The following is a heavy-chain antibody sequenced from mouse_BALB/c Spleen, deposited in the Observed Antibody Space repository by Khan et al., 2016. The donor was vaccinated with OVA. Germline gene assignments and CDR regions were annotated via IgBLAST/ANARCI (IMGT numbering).Heavy chain of an antibody. CDR2: IHPSTGYT. Sequence: QVQLQQSGAELAKPGASVKMSCKASGYTLINSWILWVKQRPGQGLEWIGFIHPSTGYTEYNQNFKDKATLTADKSSSTAYMHLSSLTSEDSAVYYCTRRGLRWDFDYWGQGTTLTVSS. V-gene: IGHV1-7*01. D-gene: IGHD1-1*01. J-gene: IGHJ2*01. CDR1: GYTLINSW. CDR3: TRRGLRWDFDY.